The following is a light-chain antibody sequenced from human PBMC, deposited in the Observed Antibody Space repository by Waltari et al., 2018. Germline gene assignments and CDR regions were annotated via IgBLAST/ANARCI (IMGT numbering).Light chain of an antibody. Sequence: QSVLTQPPSASGTPGQRVTISCSGSSSNIGRNTVNWYQQLPGTAPQLLIYSNNQRPAGVPVRFSGSKSGTAASLAISGLQSEDEADYYCAAWDDSLNGVVFGGGTKLTVL. CDR2: SNN. CDR1: SSNIGRNT. V-gene: IGLV1-44*01. CDR3: AAWDDSLNGVV. J-gene: IGLJ2*01.